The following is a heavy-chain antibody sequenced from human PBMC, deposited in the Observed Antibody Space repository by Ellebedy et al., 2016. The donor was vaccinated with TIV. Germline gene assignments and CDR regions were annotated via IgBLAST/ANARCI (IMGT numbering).Heavy chain of an antibody. CDR3: ARGGQWLIDGFDY. CDR2: FGGNGGTT. V-gene: IGHV3-64*02. CDR1: GFTFRVYS. J-gene: IGHJ4*01. D-gene: IGHD6-19*01. Sequence: GGSLRLXCAASGFTFRVYSMHWVRQAPGQGLEYVSGFGGNGGTTYYADSVKGRFTISRDDSNNMVYLQMASLRLEDTAVYYCARGGQWLIDGFDYWGHGTLVTVPS.